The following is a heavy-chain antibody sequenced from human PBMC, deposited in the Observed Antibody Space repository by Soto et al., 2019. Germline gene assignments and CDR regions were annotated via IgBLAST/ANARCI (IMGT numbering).Heavy chain of an antibody. D-gene: IGHD3-16*01. CDR2: IYYSGST. CDR3: ATHGGFWADF. Sequence: QVQLQESGPGLVKPSETLSLTCNVTGGSISSYYWSWIRQPPGKGMEWIGYIYYSGSTKYNPSLKLRVTISDDTSKNDLSPELRSGTAADTAVYYGATHGGFWADFWGQGTLVTVSS. J-gene: IGHJ4*02. V-gene: IGHV4-59*08. CDR1: GGSISSYY.